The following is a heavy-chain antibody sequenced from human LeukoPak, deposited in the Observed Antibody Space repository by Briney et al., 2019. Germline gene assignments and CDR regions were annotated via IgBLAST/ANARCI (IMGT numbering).Heavy chain of an antibody. CDR3: ARVLGYCTNGVCRDY. CDR2: IIPIFGTA. CDR1: GGTFSSYA. Sequence: ASVKVSCKASGGTFSSYAISWVRQAPGQGLEWMGGIIPIFGTANYAQKFQGRVTITADESTSTAYMELSSLRSEDTAVYYCARVLGYCTNGVCRDYWGQGTLVTVSS. J-gene: IGHJ4*02. D-gene: IGHD2-8*01. V-gene: IGHV1-69*13.